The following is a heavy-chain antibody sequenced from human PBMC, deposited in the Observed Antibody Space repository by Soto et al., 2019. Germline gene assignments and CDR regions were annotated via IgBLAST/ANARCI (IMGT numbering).Heavy chain of an antibody. D-gene: IGHD2-8*01. CDR2: TYYKSKWYI. CDR3: VRLIGNSWLDS. V-gene: IGHV6-1*01. Sequence: SQTLSLTCAISGDSVPSNRAVWNWIRQSPSRALEWLGRTYYKSKWYIEYTVYVKSRITINPDLSNKKVNLNQNYVTPDDTAVYYCVRLIGNSWLDSWGQGTLVTVSS. J-gene: IGHJ5*01. CDR1: GDSVPSNRAV.